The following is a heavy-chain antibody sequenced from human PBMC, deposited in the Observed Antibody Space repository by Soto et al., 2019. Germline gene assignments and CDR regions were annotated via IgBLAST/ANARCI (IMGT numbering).Heavy chain of an antibody. CDR1: GGSFSGYY. D-gene: IGHD6-13*01. Sequence: QVQLQQWGAGLLKPSETLSLTCAVYGGSFSGYYWTWIRQPPGKGLEWVGEIIHNGGPNYNPSLKSRVTISVDTSKYQFSLPLSSVTAAGTAVYSCARVDFPGIAAAVTQGRLPSRRNWFDPWGQGTLVTVSS. V-gene: IGHV4-34*12. CDR2: IIHNGGP. J-gene: IGHJ5*02. CDR3: ARVDFPGIAAAVTQGRLPSRRNWFDP.